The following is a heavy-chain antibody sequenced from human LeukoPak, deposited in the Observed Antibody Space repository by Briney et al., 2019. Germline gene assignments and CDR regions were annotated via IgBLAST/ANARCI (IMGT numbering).Heavy chain of an antibody. CDR3: AKGSRAVVVPKYDY. CDR1: GFTFSSYG. D-gene: IGHD2-2*01. J-gene: IGHJ4*02. Sequence: PGGSLRLSCAASGFTFSSYGMHWVRQAPGKGLEWVAFIRYDGSNKYYADSVKGRFTISRDNSKNTLYLQMNSLRAEDTAVYYCAKGSRAVVVPKYDYWGQGTLVTVSS. CDR2: IRYDGSNK. V-gene: IGHV3-30*02.